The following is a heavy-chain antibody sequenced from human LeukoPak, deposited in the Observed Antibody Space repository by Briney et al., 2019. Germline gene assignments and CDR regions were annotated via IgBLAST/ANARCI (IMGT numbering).Heavy chain of an antibody. CDR3: ARGGGLDV. Sequence: RPGGSLRLSCAASGFSFSTYAMNWARQAPGKGLEWVASINHNGNVNYYVDSVKGRFTISRDNAKNSLYLQMSNLRAEDTAVYFCARGGGLDVWGQGATVTVSS. J-gene: IGHJ6*02. CDR1: GFSFSTYA. V-gene: IGHV3-7*03. CDR2: INHNGNVN. D-gene: IGHD3-16*01.